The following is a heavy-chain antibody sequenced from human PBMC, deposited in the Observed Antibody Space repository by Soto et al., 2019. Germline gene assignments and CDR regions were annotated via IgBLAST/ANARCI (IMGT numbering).Heavy chain of an antibody. V-gene: IGHV1-2*04. CDR3: ARYRTTVANDYYYYGMDV. CDR2: INPNSGGT. Sequence: ASVKVSCKASGYTFTGYYMHWVRQAPGQGLEWMGWINPNSGGTNYAQKFQGWVTMTRDTSISTAYMELSRLRSDDTAVYYCARYRTTVANDYYYYGMDVWGQGTTVTVSS. CDR1: GYTFTGYY. D-gene: IGHD6-19*01. J-gene: IGHJ6*02.